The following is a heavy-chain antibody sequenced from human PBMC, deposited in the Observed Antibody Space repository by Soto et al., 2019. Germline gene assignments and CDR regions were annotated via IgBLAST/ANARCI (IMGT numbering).Heavy chain of an antibody. V-gene: IGHV4-34*09. CDR3: TRDAGAPNFGYDS. Sequence: SETLSLTCAVYGGSFSGYYWTWIRQPPGTGLEWIGEINHSGSTNYNPSLKSRVTISVDTSKNQFSLKLTSVTAADTAVYYCTRDAGAPNFGYDSWGQGTLVTVSS. J-gene: IGHJ4*02. D-gene: IGHD7-27*01. CDR1: GGSFSGYY. CDR2: INHSGST.